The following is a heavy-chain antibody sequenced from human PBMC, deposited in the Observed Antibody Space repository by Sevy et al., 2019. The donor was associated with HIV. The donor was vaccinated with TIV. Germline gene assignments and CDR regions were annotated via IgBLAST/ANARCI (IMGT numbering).Heavy chain of an antibody. Sequence: SETRSLTCTVSGGSISSYYWSWIRQPPGKGLEWIGYIYHSGSTYYNPSLKSRVTISVDRSKNQFSLKLSSVTAADTAVYYCARASGGLWFDPWGQGTLVTVSS. CDR1: GGSISSYY. J-gene: IGHJ5*02. CDR2: IYHSGST. V-gene: IGHV4-59*12. CDR3: ARASGGLWFDP.